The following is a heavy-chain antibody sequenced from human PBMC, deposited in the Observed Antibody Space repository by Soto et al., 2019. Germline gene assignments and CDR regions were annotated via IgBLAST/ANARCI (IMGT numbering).Heavy chain of an antibody. D-gene: IGHD1-20*01. Sequence: EVQLVESGGGLVKPGGSLRLSCAASGFTFSSYSMNWVRQAPGKGLEWVSSISSSSSYIYYADSVKGRFTISRDNAKNSLYLEMNSRRAEDTAVYYCARGPNWNDGYYYYGMDVGGQGTAVTVSS. CDR1: GFTFSSYS. CDR3: ARGPNWNDGYYYYGMDV. CDR2: ISSSSSYI. J-gene: IGHJ6*02. V-gene: IGHV3-21*01.